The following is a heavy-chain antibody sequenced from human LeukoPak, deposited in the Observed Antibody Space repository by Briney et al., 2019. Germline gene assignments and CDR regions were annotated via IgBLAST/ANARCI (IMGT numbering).Heavy chain of an antibody. CDR3: AREPMGAMRAFDI. J-gene: IGHJ3*02. CDR2: IYHSGRT. V-gene: IGHV4-4*02. D-gene: IGHD1-26*01. Sequence: PGGSLRLSCVASGFTFSSYAMTWVRQPPGKGLEWIGSIYHSGRTDYNPSLKSRVTISVDKSKNQFSLKLSSVTAADTAVYYCAREPMGAMRAFDIWGQGTMVTVSS. CDR1: GFTFSSYAM.